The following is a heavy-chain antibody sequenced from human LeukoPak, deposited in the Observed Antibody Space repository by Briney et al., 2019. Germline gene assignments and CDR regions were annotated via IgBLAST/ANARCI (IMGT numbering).Heavy chain of an antibody. Sequence: PSETLSLTCTVSGGSISSYYWSWIRQPPGKGLEWIGYIYYSGSTNYNPSLKSRVTISVDTSKDQFSLKLSSVTAADTAVYYCARHSSSPRGWFDPWGQGTLVTVSS. D-gene: IGHD6-13*01. CDR2: IYYSGST. J-gene: IGHJ5*02. V-gene: IGHV4-59*08. CDR1: GGSISSYY. CDR3: ARHSSSPRGWFDP.